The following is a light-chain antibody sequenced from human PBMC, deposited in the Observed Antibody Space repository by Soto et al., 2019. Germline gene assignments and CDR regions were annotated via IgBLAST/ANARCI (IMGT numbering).Light chain of an antibody. CDR2: DAS. CDR1: QGISSA. J-gene: IGKJ3*01. V-gene: IGKV1D-13*01. CDR3: QQFDDHPFT. Sequence: ALQLTQSPSSLSASVGDSVTITCRASQGISSALAWYQQTPGRAPKLLIFDASTLESGVSSRFSGSRSGTDFTLTVSSLQPEDFATYYCQQFDDHPFTFGPGTRVDF.